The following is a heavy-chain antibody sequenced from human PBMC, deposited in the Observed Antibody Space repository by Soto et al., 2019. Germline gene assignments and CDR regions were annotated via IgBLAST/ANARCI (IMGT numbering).Heavy chain of an antibody. CDR3: VKDSYYDSSGYPEMDV. CDR1: GFTFSSYA. Sequence: GGSLRLSCSASGFTFSSYAMHWVRQAPGKGLEYVSAISSNGGSTYYADSVKGRFTISRDNSKNTLYLQMSSLRAEDTDVYYCVKDSYYDSSGYPEMDVWGQGTTVTVSS. V-gene: IGHV3-64D*06. J-gene: IGHJ6*02. D-gene: IGHD3-22*01. CDR2: ISSNGGST.